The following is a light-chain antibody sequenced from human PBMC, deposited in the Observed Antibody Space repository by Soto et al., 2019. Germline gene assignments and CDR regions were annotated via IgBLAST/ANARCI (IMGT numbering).Light chain of an antibody. V-gene: IGKV1-39*01. CDR1: QSIRSY. Sequence: ASVGDRVTITCRASQSIRSYLNWYQQKPGKAPKLLIYAASSLQTGVSSRFSGSGSGTDFTLTISSLQPEDFATYYCQQSYSTITFGQGTRLEIK. J-gene: IGKJ5*01. CDR2: AAS. CDR3: QQSYSTIT.